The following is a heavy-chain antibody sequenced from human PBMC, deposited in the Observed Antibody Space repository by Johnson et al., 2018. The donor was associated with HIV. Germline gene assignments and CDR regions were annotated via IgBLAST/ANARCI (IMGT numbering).Heavy chain of an antibody. J-gene: IGHJ3*02. D-gene: IGHD3-22*01. V-gene: IGHV3-30-3*01. CDR2: ISYDGSNK. CDR3: AREAHYYDSSGLKRGAFDI. Sequence: QMQLVESGGGVVQPGRSLRLSCAASGFTFSSYAMHWVRQAPGKGLEWVAVISYDGSNKYYADSVKGRFTISRDNSKNTLYLQMNSLRAGDTTVYYCAREAHYYDSSGLKRGAFDIWGQGTMVTVSS. CDR1: GFTFSSYA.